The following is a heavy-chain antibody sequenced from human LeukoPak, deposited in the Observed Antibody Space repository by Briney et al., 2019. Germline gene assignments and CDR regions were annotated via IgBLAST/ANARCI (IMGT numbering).Heavy chain of an antibody. CDR3: ASPRGYCSGGSCPYYFDY. J-gene: IGHJ4*02. Sequence: PGGSLRLSCAASGFTFSSYWMSWVRQAPGKGLEWVANIKPDGREKYYVESVKGRFTISRDNPKNSLYPQMNSLRAEDTAVYYCASPRGYCSGGSCPYYFDYWGQGTLVTVSS. D-gene: IGHD2-15*01. CDR1: GFTFSSYW. V-gene: IGHV3-7*01. CDR2: IKPDGREK.